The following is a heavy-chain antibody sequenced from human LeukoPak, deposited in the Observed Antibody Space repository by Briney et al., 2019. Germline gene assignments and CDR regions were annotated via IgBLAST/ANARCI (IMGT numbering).Heavy chain of an antibody. D-gene: IGHD3-10*01. CDR2: IRDDGSRA. V-gene: IGHV3-30*18. Sequence: GGSLRLFCAASGFTFSRFGMHWVRQAPGKGLEWVAVIRDDGSRAYYADSLKGRFTVSRDNSESTLFLQMNSLRPEDTAVYYCAKKLVPYIGSGYGLAVWGQGTTVTVSS. CDR1: GFTFSRFG. J-gene: IGHJ6*02. CDR3: AKKLVPYIGSGYGLAV.